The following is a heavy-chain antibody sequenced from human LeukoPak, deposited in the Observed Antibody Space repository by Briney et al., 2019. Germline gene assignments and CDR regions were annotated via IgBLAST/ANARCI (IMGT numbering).Heavy chain of an antibody. Sequence: GGSLRLSCAASGFTFNNYAMSGVRQAPGKGLEWGSVISGSGGSTYYADTVNGRFTISRDNSKNTLYLQMNSLRAEETAVYYCSKDRGVIVPAGMATWGQGTLVTVSS. CDR1: GFTFNNYA. CDR2: ISGSGGST. CDR3: SKDRGVIVPAGMAT. J-gene: IGHJ5*02. V-gene: IGHV3-23*01. D-gene: IGHD2-2*01.